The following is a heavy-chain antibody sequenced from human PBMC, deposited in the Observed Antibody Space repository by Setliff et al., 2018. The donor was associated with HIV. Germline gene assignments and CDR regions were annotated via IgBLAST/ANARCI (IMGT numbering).Heavy chain of an antibody. CDR2: INPSGGST. J-gene: IGHJ6*02. Sequence: ASVKVSCKASGYTFTSYYMHWVRQAPGQGLEWMGIINPSGGSTSYAQKFQGRVTMTRDTSTSTVYMELSSLRSEDTAVYYCAREGLLVTTVGGAYWYHGMDVWGQGTTVTVSS. D-gene: IGHD4-4*01. V-gene: IGHV1-46*01. CDR3: AREGLLVTTVGGAYWYHGMDV. CDR1: GYTFTSYY.